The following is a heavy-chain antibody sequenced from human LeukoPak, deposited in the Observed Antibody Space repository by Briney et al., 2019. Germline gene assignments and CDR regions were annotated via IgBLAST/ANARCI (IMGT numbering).Heavy chain of an antibody. V-gene: IGHV4-30-2*01. Sequence: SETLSLTCTVSGGSISSGGYYWSWIRQPPGKGLEWIGYIYHSGSTYYNPSLKSRVTISVDTSKNQFSLKLSSVTAADTAVYYCARLGPAAGTSFDYWGQGTLVTVSS. CDR3: ARLGPAAGTSFDY. CDR1: GGSISSGGYY. CDR2: IYHSGST. J-gene: IGHJ4*02. D-gene: IGHD6-13*01.